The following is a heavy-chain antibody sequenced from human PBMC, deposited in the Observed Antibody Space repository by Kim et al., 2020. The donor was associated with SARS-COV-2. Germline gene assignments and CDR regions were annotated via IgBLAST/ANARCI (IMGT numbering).Heavy chain of an antibody. Sequence: SETLSLTCTVSDGSISSTNYFWGWIRQPPGKGLEWIGSIYYSGSTYYNPSLKSRVTISVDESKSQFSLKLSSVTDAATAEYYCARERDSSRGRLRAFDI. V-gene: IGHV4-39*07. CDR1: DGSISSTNYF. D-gene: IGHD3-22*01. CDR3: ARERDSSRGRLRAFDI. J-gene: IGHJ3*02. CDR2: IYYSGST.